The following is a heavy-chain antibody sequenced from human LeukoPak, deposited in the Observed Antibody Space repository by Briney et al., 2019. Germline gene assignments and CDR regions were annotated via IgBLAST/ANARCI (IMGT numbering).Heavy chain of an antibody. CDR3: ARGDCSSTSCYGMFDY. CDR2: IIPIFGTA. CDR1: GYTFTSYA. Sequence: SVKVSCKASGYTFTSYAISWVRQAPGQGLEWMGGIIPIFGTANYAQKFQGRVTITTDESTSTAYMKLSSLRSEDTAVYYCARGDCSSTSCYGMFDYWGQGTLVTVSS. D-gene: IGHD2-2*01. V-gene: IGHV1-69*05. J-gene: IGHJ4*02.